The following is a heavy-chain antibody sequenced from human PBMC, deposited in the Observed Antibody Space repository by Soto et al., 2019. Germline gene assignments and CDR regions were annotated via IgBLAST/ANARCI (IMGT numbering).Heavy chain of an antibody. D-gene: IGHD1-1*01. Sequence: ASVKVSCKASGYTFTGYYMHWVRQAPGQGLEWMGWINPNSGGTNYAQKFQGWVTMTRDTSISTAYMELSRLRSDDTAVYYCARVIGESLEYFDYWGQGTLVTVSS. J-gene: IGHJ4*02. CDR2: INPNSGGT. CDR3: ARVIGESLEYFDY. V-gene: IGHV1-2*04. CDR1: GYTFTGYY.